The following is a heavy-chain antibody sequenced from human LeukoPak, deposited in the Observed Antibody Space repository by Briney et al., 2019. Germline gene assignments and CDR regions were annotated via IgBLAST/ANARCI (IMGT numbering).Heavy chain of an antibody. J-gene: IGHJ4*02. CDR1: GDSVSSDTAT. Sequence: SQTLSLTCAISGDSVSSDTATWNWLRQPPSRGLEWLGRTYYRSKWYNDSAVSVKSRIIINADTSKNQFSLQLNSVTPEDTAVYYCARGNPRYFDYWGQGTLVTVSS. V-gene: IGHV6-1*01. CDR3: ARGNPRYFDY. CDR2: TYYRSKWYN.